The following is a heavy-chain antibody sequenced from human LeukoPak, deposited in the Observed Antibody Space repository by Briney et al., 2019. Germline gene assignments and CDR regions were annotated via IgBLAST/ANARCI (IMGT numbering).Heavy chain of an antibody. CDR3: ARTRYCSGGSCYQY. CDR1: GGSFSGYY. J-gene: IGHJ4*02. D-gene: IGHD2-15*01. CDR2: INHSGST. Sequence: SETLSLTCAVYGGSFSGYYWSWIRQPPGKGLEWIGEINHSGSTNYNPSLKSRVTISVDTSKYQFSLKLSSVTAADTAVYYCARTRYCSGGSCYQYWGQGTLVTVSS. V-gene: IGHV4-34*01.